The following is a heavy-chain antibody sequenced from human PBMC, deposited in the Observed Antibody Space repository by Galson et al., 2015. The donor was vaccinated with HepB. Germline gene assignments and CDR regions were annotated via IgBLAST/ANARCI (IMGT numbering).Heavy chain of an antibody. CDR3: ARGPGDYNNGWFRTGPFDF. Sequence: CAISGDSVSTSSAAWNWIRQSPSRGLEWLGRTYYRSKFYNDYAFSVKSRININPDTSKNQFSLQLKFVTPEDTAVYFCARGPGDYNNGWFRTGPFDFWGQGSQVTVSS. D-gene: IGHD6-19*01. V-gene: IGHV6-1*01. CDR2: TYYRSKFYN. CDR1: GDSVSTSSAA. J-gene: IGHJ4*02.